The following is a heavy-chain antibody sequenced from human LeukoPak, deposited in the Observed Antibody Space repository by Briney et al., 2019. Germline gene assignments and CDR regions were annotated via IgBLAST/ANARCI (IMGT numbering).Heavy chain of an antibody. CDR2: IWYDGSNK. J-gene: IGHJ4*02. D-gene: IGHD3-22*01. V-gene: IGHV3-33*01. CDR1: GFTFSSYG. Sequence: GGSLGLSCAASGFTFSSYGMHWVRQAPGKGLEWVAVIWYDGSNKYYADSVKGRFTISRDNSKNTLYLQMNSLRAEDTAVYYCARDPYYYDSSGYFGSPVYWGQGTLVTVSS. CDR3: ARDPYYYDSSGYFGSPVY.